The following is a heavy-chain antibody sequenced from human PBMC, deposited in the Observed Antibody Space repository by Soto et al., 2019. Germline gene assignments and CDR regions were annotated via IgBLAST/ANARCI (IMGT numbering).Heavy chain of an antibody. V-gene: IGHV1-69*02. CDR3: ATERGVPAAIV. J-gene: IGHJ4*02. Sequence: QVQLVQSGAEVKKPGSSVKVSCKASGGTFSSYTISWVRQAPGQGLEWMGRIIPILGIANYAQKFQGRVTIPADKSTSTAYMELSSLRSEDTAVYYCATERGVPAAIVWGQGTLVTVSS. CDR2: IIPILGIA. CDR1: GGTFSSYT. D-gene: IGHD2-2*02.